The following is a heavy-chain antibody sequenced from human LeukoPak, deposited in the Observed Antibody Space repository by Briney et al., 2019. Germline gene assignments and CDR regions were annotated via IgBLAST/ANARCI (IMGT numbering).Heavy chain of an antibody. CDR2: IYTSGST. Sequence: SETLSLTCTVSGGSISSGSYYWSWIRQPAWKGLEWIGRIYTSGSTNYNPSLKSRVTISVDTSKNQFSLKLSSVTAADTAVYYSAISAAGRDYWGQGTLVTVSS. V-gene: IGHV4-61*02. CDR1: GGSISSGSYY. J-gene: IGHJ4*02. D-gene: IGHD6-13*01. CDR3: AISAAGRDY.